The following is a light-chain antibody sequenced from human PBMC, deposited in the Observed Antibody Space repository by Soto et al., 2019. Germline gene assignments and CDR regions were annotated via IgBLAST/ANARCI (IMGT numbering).Light chain of an antibody. CDR2: DAS. CDR3: QQYNSYHWT. V-gene: IGKV1-5*01. J-gene: IGKJ1*01. CDR1: QSISSW. Sequence: DLQMTQSPSTLSAAVGDRVTIACRASQSISSWLAWYQQKPGKAPKPLIYDASSLESGVPSRFSGSGSGTEFTLTISSLQPDDFATYYCQQYNSYHWTFGQGTKVDIK.